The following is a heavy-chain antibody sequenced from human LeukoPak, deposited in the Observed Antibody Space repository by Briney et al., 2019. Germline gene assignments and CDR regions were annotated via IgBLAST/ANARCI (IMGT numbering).Heavy chain of an antibody. CDR2: ISSSSSYI. D-gene: IGHD4-17*01. CDR3: AREISYGDYPSGDAFDN. V-gene: IGHV3-21*01. Sequence: MSGGSLILSCAASGFTFSSYSMNWVRQAPGKGLEWVSSISSSSSYIYYADSVKGRFTISGDNAKNSLYLQMNSLRAEDTAVYFCAREISYGDYPSGDAFDNWGQGTMVTVSS. CDR1: GFTFSSYS. J-gene: IGHJ3*02.